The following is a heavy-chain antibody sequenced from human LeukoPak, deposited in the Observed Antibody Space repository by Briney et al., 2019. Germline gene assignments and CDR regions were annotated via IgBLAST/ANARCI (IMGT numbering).Heavy chain of an antibody. CDR1: GFRFTSYW. V-gene: IGHV5-51*01. D-gene: IGHD3-22*01. Sequence: GESLKISCQGSGFRFTSYWIGWVRQMPGKGLELMGINYPGDSDTRYSPSFQGQVTISADKSSSTAYLQWSSLKASDTAMYYCARAYYYDSSGYYYVGGVAFDIWGQGTMVTVSS. J-gene: IGHJ3*02. CDR3: ARAYYYDSSGYYYVGGVAFDI. CDR2: NYPGDSDT.